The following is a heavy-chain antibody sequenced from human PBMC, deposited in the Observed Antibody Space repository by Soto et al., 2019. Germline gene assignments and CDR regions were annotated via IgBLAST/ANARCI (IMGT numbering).Heavy chain of an antibody. CDR1: GDSVTSNRAS. Sequence: PSPTLPLTGDISGDSVTSNRASWNLIRQSPSRGLEWLGRTYYRSKWYNDYGTSVKGRITFNADTSKNQLSLQLNSVTPEDTAVYYCTGGTTFTSSFWFDPWGQGTLVTVYS. CDR2: TYYRSKWYN. V-gene: IGHV6-1*01. D-gene: IGHD1-1*01. CDR3: TGGTTFTSSFWFDP. J-gene: IGHJ5*02.